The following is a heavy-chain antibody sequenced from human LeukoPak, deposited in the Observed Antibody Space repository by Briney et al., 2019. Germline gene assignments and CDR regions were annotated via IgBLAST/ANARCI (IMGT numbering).Heavy chain of an antibody. CDR2: IYHSGST. D-gene: IGHD3-10*01. V-gene: IGHV4-4*02. CDR3: ARGHWDYYGSGSYYRYYYYMDV. J-gene: IGHJ6*03. CDR1: GGSISSSNW. Sequence: SETLSLTCAVSGGSISSSNWWSWVRQPPGKGLEWIGEIYHSGSTNYNPSLKSRVTISVDKSKNQFSLKLSSVTAADTAVYYCARGHWDYYGSGSYYRYYYYMDVWGKGTTVTVSS.